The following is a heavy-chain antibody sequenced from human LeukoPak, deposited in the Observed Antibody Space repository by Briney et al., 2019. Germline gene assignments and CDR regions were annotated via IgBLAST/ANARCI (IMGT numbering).Heavy chain of an antibody. Sequence: SETLSLTCSVSGGSISSYYWSWIRQPPGKGLDWIGYLYYSGSTNSNPSRKSRVTMSVDTSKNQFSLKLRSVTAADTAVYYCARGGSGISNAFGIWGQGTMVTVSS. CDR1: GGSISSYY. V-gene: IGHV4-59*01. CDR2: LYYSGST. CDR3: ARGGSGISNAFGI. J-gene: IGHJ3*02. D-gene: IGHD3-10*01.